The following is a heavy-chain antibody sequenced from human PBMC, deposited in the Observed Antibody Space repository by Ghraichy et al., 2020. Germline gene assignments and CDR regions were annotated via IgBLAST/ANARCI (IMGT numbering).Heavy chain of an antibody. V-gene: IGHV3-30*02. Sequence: GGSLRLSCAASGFTFSSYGMHWVRQAPGKGLEWVAFIRYDGSNKYYADSVKGRFTISRDNSKNTLYLQMNSLRAEDTAVYYCAKGLSYSGSYYRADAFDIWGQGTMVTVSS. CDR2: IRYDGSNK. D-gene: IGHD1-26*01. CDR3: AKGLSYSGSYYRADAFDI. J-gene: IGHJ3*02. CDR1: GFTFSSYG.